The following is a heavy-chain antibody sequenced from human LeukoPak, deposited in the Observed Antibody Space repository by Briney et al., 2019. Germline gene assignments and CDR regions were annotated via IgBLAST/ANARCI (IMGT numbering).Heavy chain of an antibody. V-gene: IGHV3-23*01. J-gene: IGHJ1*01. CDR3: AKGATVVVVTTIQY. D-gene: IGHD3-22*01. CDR1: GFTFSSYA. Sequence: GSLRLSCAASGFTFSSYAMHWVRQAPGKGLEWVSTISGSGGGTYYADSVKGRFTISRDNSKNTLFLQMNSLRAEDTAVYYCAKGATVVVVTTIQYWGQGTLVTVSS. CDR2: ISGSGGGT.